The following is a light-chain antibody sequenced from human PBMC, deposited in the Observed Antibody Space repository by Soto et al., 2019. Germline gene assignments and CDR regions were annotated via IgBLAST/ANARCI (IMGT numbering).Light chain of an antibody. V-gene: IGLV2-11*01. CDR2: DVT. CDR3: CSYAGNYTF. CDR1: SNDVGGYDY. Sequence: QSVLTQPRSVSGSPGQSVTISCTGTSNDVGGYDYVSWYQQYPGKAPTYILYDVTKRPSGVPDRFSGSESGNTASLTISGLQADDEADYYCCSYAGNYTFFGGGTKLTVL. J-gene: IGLJ2*01.